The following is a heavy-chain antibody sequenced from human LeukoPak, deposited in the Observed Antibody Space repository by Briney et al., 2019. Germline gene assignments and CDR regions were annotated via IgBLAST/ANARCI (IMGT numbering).Heavy chain of an antibody. Sequence: SETLSLTCTVSGGSISSYYWSWIRQPPGKGLEWIGYIYYSGSTNYNPSLKSRVTISVDTSKNQFSLKLSSVTAADTAVYYCARRDSSLGATLFDPWGQGTLVTVSS. CDR1: GGSISSYY. CDR3: ARRDSSLGATLFDP. J-gene: IGHJ5*02. D-gene: IGHD1-26*01. V-gene: IGHV4-59*08. CDR2: IYYSGST.